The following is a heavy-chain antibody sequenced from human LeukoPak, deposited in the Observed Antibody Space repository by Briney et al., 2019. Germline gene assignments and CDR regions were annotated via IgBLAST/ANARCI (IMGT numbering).Heavy chain of an antibody. J-gene: IGHJ4*02. CDR3: ARAPSPIEWELLWTLDY. CDR1: GYTFTSYG. D-gene: IGHD1-26*01. CDR2: ISAYNGNT. V-gene: IGHV1-18*01. Sequence: ASVKVSCKASGYTFTSYGISWVRQAPGQGLEWMGWISAYNGNTNYAQKLQGRVTMTTDTSTSTAYMELRSLRSDDTAVYYCARAPSPIEWELLWTLDYWGQGTLVTVSS.